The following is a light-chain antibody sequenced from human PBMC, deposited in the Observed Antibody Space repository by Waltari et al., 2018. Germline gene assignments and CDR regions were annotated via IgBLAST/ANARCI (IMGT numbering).Light chain of an antibody. J-gene: IGLJ3*02. Sequence: SAPTQPRSVSGSPGQSVTISCTGTPNDLGSYNYVSWYQQHPGKAPKRIILDVTKRPAGVPDRLSGSKSGNTASLTISGLRAEDEAEYYCCSYAGSYTWVFGGGTKLTVV. V-gene: IGLV2-11*01. CDR3: CSYAGSYTWV. CDR1: PNDLGSYNY. CDR2: DVT.